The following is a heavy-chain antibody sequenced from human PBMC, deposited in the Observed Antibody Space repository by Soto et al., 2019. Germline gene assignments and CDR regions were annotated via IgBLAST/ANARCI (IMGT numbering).Heavy chain of an antibody. CDR2: IGTAGDT. J-gene: IGHJ4*02. CDR3: ARLGRDGFFDY. D-gene: IGHD2-15*01. CDR1: GFIFSSYD. V-gene: IGHV3-13*04. Sequence: DEQLVESGGGFVQPGGPLRLSCAASGFIFSSYDMHWVRQATGKGLEWVSAIGTAGDTYYPGSVKGRFTISRENAKNSLYLQMNSLRAGDTAVYYCARLGRDGFFDYWGQGTMVTVS.